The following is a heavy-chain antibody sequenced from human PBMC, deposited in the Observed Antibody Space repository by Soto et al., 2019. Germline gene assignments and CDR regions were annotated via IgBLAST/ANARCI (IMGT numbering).Heavy chain of an antibody. CDR2: ISWNSGSI. CDR1: GFTFDDYA. D-gene: IGHD3-22*01. Sequence: PGGSLRLSCAASGFTFDDYAMHWVRQAPGKGLEWVSGISWNSGSIGYADSVKGRFTISRDNAKNSLYLQMNSLRAEDTALYYCAKDTMGSGYMYYFDYWGQGTLVTVS. J-gene: IGHJ4*02. V-gene: IGHV3-9*01. CDR3: AKDTMGSGYMYYFDY.